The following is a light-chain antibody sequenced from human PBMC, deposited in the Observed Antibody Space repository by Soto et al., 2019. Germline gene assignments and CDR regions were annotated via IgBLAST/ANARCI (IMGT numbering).Light chain of an antibody. CDR2: GVD. CDR3: TSYTSTTTWV. J-gene: IGLJ3*02. V-gene: IGLV2-14*01. CDR1: SSDVGGYNY. Sequence: QSALTQPASVSGSPGQSITISCTGTSSDVGGYNYVSWYQQHPGKAPKLMIYGVDNRPSGVSNRFSGSKSGNTASLTISGLQAEDEADYYCTSYTSTTTWVFGGGTKVTVL.